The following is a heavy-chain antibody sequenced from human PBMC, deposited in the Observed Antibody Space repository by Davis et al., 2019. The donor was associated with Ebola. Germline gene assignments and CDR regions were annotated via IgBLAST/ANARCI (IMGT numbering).Heavy chain of an antibody. Sequence: SETLSLTCTVSGGSISSSSYYWGWIRQPPGKGLEWIGEINHSGSTNYNPSLKSRVTISVDTSKNQFSLKLSSVTAADTAVYYCARARAIAVAGTGRYYYYGMDVWGQGTTVTVSS. CDR2: INHSGST. V-gene: IGHV4-39*07. CDR3: ARARAIAVAGTGRYYYYGMDV. D-gene: IGHD6-19*01. CDR1: GGSISSSSYY. J-gene: IGHJ6*02.